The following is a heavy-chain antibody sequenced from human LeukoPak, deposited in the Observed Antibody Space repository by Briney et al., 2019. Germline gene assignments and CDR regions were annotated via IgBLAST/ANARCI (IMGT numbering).Heavy chain of an antibody. V-gene: IGHV4-34*01. CDR2: INHSGST. J-gene: IGHJ4*02. Sequence: ASETLSLTCAVYGGSFSGYYWSWIRQPPGKGLEWIGKINHSGSTNYNPSLKSRVTISVDTSKNQFSLKLSSVTAADTAVYYCASQSSSPAGVYWGQGTLVTVSS. D-gene: IGHD6-19*01. CDR3: ASQSSSPAGVY. CDR1: GGSFSGYY.